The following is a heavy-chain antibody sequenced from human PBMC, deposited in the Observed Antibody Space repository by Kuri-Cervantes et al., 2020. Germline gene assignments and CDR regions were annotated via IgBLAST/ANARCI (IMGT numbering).Heavy chain of an antibody. CDR3: ARGLNIAAAANY. D-gene: IGHD6-13*01. J-gene: IGHJ4*02. CDR2: MNPKSGNT. CDR1: GYTFSGYY. Sequence: ASVKVSCKASGYTFSGYYIHWVRQATGQGLEWMGWMNPKSGNTGYAQKFQGRVTMTRSTSISTAYMELSSLRSEDTAVYYCARGLNIAAAANYWGQGTLVTVSS. V-gene: IGHV1-8*02.